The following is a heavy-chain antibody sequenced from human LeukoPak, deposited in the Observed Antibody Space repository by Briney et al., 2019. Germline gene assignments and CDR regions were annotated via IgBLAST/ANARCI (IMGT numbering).Heavy chain of an antibody. J-gene: IGHJ5*02. Sequence: GESLKISCKGSGYSFTSYWIGWVRQMPGKGLEWMGIIYPGDSDTRYSPSFQGQVIISADKSISTAYLQWSSLKASDTAMYYCARQDYDFWTVGYGKFDPWGQGTLVTVSS. V-gene: IGHV5-51*01. CDR3: ARQDYDFWTVGYGKFDP. D-gene: IGHD3-3*01. CDR2: IYPGDSDT. CDR1: GYSFTSYW.